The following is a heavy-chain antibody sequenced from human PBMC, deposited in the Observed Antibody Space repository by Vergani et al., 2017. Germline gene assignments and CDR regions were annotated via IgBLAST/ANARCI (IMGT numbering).Heavy chain of an antibody. CDR2: IYWNDDK. CDR1: GFSLSTSGVG. J-gene: IGHJ5*02. Sequence: QITLKESGPTLVKPTQTLTLTCTFSGFSLSTSGVGVGWIRQPPGKALEWLALIYWNDDKRYSPSLKSRLTITKDTSKNQVVLTMTNMDPVDTAIYYCAHRRYCSSTSCLMYNWFDPWGQGTLVTVSS. V-gene: IGHV2-5*01. CDR3: AHRRYCSSTSCLMYNWFDP. D-gene: IGHD2-2*01.